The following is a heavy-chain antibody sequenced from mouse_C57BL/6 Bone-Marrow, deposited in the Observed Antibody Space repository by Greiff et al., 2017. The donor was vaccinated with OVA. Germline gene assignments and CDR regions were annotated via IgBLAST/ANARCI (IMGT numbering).Heavy chain of an antibody. D-gene: IGHD2-3*01. CDR2: IDPETGGT. V-gene: IGHV1-15*01. J-gene: IGHJ4*01. CDR1: GYTFTDYE. Sequence: VQLQQSGAELVRPGASVTLSCKASGYTFTDYEMHWVKQTPVHGLEWIGAIDPETGGTAYNQKFKGKAILTADKSSSTAYMELRSLTSEDSAVYYCTPDGYYAMEYWGQGTAVTVSS. CDR3: TPDGYYAMEY.